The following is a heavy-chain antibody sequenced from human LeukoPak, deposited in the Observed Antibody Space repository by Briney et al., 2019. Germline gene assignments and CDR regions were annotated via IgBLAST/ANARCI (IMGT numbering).Heavy chain of an antibody. CDR1: GGSISSYY. J-gene: IGHJ4*02. D-gene: IGHD5-18*01. V-gene: IGHV4-59*01. CDR3: ARDHSGYNYGFGY. CDR2: IYYSGST. Sequence: PSETLSLTCTVSGGSISSYYWSWIRQPPGKGLEWSGYIYYSGSTNYHPSLKSRVTISVDTSKNQFSLKLSSVTAADTAVYYCARDHSGYNYGFGYWGQGTLVTVSS.